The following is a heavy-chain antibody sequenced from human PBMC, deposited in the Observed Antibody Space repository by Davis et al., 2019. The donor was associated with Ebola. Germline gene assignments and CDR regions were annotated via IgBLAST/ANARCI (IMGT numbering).Heavy chain of an antibody. CDR2: IYYSGIT. V-gene: IGHV4-39*01. Sequence: SETLSLTCTVSGGSIISSSSYWGWIRQPPRKGLEWIGSIYYSGITYYNPSLKSRVTISVDTSKNQFSLKLSSVTAADTAVYYCARPIAAAGWVFDYWGQGTLVTVSS. CDR1: GGSIISSSSY. CDR3: ARPIAAAGWVFDY. D-gene: IGHD6-13*01. J-gene: IGHJ4*02.